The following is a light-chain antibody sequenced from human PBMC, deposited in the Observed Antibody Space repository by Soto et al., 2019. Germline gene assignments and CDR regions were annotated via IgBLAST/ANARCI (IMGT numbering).Light chain of an antibody. CDR1: TSDVGGYNS. CDR3: SSHTSSNTCV. J-gene: IGLJ2*01. Sequence: QSALTQPASVSGSPGQSITISCTGTTSDVGGYNSVSWYQQHPGKVPKLMIYEVSNRPSGVSDRFSGSKSGNTASLIISGLQAEDEADYYCSSHTSSNTCVFGGGTKLTVL. CDR2: EVS. V-gene: IGLV2-14*03.